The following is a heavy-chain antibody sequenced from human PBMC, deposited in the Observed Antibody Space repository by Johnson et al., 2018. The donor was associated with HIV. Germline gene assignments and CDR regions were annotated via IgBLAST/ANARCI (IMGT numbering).Heavy chain of an antibody. CDR3: ARGLDYYDSSGFRSASFDI. Sequence: MLLVESGGGLVQPGGSLRLSCAASGFTFSSYAMSWVRQAPGKGLEWVSGINWNGDTTAYADSVKGRFTISRDNAKSSLYLQMNGLRAEDTALYYCARGLDYYDSSGFRSASFDIWGQGTMVIVSP. CDR2: INWNGDTT. V-gene: IGHV3-20*04. J-gene: IGHJ3*02. CDR1: GFTFSSYA. D-gene: IGHD3-22*01.